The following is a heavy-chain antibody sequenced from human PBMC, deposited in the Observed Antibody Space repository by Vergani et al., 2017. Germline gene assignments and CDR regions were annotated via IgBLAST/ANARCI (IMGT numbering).Heavy chain of an antibody. Sequence: EVQLVESGGGLVQPGGSLRLSCAACGVTFSSNRMSWVRQAPGKGMEWVANIKQDGSEKYYVDSVKGRYTISRDNAKNSLYLQMNRLRAEDTAVYYCARERGSSWYGYLYYFDYWGQGTLVTVSS. CDR1: GVTFSSNR. CDR3: ARERGSSWYGYLYYFDY. D-gene: IGHD6-13*01. CDR2: IKQDGSEK. V-gene: IGHV3-7*01. J-gene: IGHJ4*02.